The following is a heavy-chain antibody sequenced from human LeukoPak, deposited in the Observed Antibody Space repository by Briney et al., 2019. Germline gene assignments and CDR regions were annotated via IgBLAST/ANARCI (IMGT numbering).Heavy chain of an antibody. Sequence: SETLSLTCTVSGSSISSSSYYWGWIRQPPGKGLEWIGSIYYSGSAYYNPSLKSRVTISVDTSKNQFSLKLSSVTAADTAVYYCARHLRGFFYFDYWGQGTLVTVSS. CDR2: IYYSGSA. J-gene: IGHJ4*02. V-gene: IGHV4-39*01. CDR1: GSSISSSSYY. CDR3: ARHLRGFFYFDY. D-gene: IGHD2/OR15-2a*01.